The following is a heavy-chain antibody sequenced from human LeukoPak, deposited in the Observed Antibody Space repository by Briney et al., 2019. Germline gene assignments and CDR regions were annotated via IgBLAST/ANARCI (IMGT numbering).Heavy chain of an antibody. J-gene: IGHJ5*02. D-gene: IGHD3-16*01. CDR1: GFTFTSHV. CDR2: ISGSGVST. Sequence: PGGSLRLSCAASGFTFTSHVMSWVRQAPGKGLEWISGISGSGVSTYYADSVKGRSTISRDNSKNTLYLQMNSLRAEDTAVYYCAKDAQPRSRWFDPWGQGTLVTVSS. V-gene: IGHV3-23*01. CDR3: AKDAQPRSRWFDP.